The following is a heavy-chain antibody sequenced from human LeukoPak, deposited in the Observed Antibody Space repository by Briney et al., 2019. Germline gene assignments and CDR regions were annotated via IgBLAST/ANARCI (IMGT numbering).Heavy chain of an antibody. CDR1: GFPFSDYY. J-gene: IGHJ4*02. Sequence: PGGSLRLSCAASGFPFSDYYMSWIRQAPGKGLEWVSYISSSGSTIYYADSVKGRFTISRDNAKNSLYLQMNSLRAEDTAVYYCASGPHYDIYTRDYWGQGTLVTVSS. CDR3: ASGPHYDIYTRDY. V-gene: IGHV3-11*04. CDR2: ISSSGSTI. D-gene: IGHD3-9*01.